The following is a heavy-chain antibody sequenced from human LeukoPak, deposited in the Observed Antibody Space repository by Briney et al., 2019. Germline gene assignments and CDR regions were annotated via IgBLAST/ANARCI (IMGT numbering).Heavy chain of an antibody. J-gene: IGHJ4*02. D-gene: IGHD1-26*01. V-gene: IGHV1-18*01. Sequence: ASVKVSCKASGYTFTSYGISWVRQAPGHGLDWMGWINAYNGNTYYAQKLQGRVTMTTDTSTSTAYMELRSLRSDDTAVYHCASSPLRATREVFDYWGQGTLVTVSS. CDR1: GYTFTSYG. CDR2: INAYNGNT. CDR3: ASSPLRATREVFDY.